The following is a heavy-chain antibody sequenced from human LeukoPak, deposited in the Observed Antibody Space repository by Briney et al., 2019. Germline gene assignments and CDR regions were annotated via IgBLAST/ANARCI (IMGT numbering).Heavy chain of an antibody. D-gene: IGHD3-3*01. J-gene: IGHJ6*02. V-gene: IGHV4-61*02. CDR3: ARYYDFWSDVPLTSYYYGMDV. CDR2: IYTSGST. CDR1: GGSISSGSYY. Sequence: PSQTLSLTCTVSGGSISSGSYYWSWIRQPAGKGLEWIGRIYTSGSTNYNPSLKSRVTISVDTSKNQFSLKLSSVTAADTAVYYCARYYDFWSDVPLTSYYYGMDVWGQGTTVTVSS.